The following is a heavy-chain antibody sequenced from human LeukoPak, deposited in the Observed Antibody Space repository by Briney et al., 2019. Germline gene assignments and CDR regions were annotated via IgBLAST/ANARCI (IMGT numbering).Heavy chain of an antibody. CDR1: GYTFTSYG. V-gene: IGHV1-18*01. CDR2: ISAYNGNT. Sequence: GASVKVSCKASGYTFTSYGISWVRQAPGQGLEWMGWISAYNGNTNYAQKLQGRVTMTTDTSTSTAYVELRSLRSDDTAVYYCARDLDDYGGKGLFDYWGQGTLVTVSS. J-gene: IGHJ4*02. D-gene: IGHD4-23*01. CDR3: ARDLDDYGGKGLFDY.